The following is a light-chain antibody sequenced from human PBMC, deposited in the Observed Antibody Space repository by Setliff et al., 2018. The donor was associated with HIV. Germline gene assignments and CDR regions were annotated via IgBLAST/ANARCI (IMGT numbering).Light chain of an antibody. J-gene: IGLJ1*01. CDR1: SSDVGGYNY. CDR3: SSYTSSSTFYV. V-gene: IGLV2-14*01. Sequence: QSVLTQPAPVSGSPGQSITISCTGTSSDVGGYNYVSWYQQHPGKAPKLLIYDVSKRPSGVSNRFSGSKSGTTASLTISGLQAEDEADYYCSSYTSSSTFYVFGTGTKSPS. CDR2: DVS.